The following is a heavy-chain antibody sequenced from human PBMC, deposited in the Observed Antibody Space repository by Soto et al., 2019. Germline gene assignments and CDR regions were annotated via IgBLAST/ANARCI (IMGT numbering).Heavy chain of an antibody. Sequence: QVQLVQSGAEVKKPGASVKVSCKASGYTFTAYYMHWVRQAPGQGLEWMGWINPNSGGTYHAQNFQGRVTMTRDTSTTTAHIELASLRSDDTAVYYCARGGGRGYNELDPWGHGTLVIVSS. D-gene: IGHD5-12*01. CDR1: GYTFTAYY. V-gene: IGHV1-2*02. J-gene: IGHJ5*02. CDR2: INPNSGGT. CDR3: ARGGGRGYNELDP.